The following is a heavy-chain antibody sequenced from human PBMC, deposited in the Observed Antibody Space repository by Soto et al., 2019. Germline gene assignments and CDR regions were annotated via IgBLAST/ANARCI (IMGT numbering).Heavy chain of an antibody. V-gene: IGHV4-30-4*01. J-gene: IGHJ4*02. Sequence: SETLSLTCTVSGGSITSGDNYWSWIRQPPGKGLEWIGYIYYSGHTYYNPSLKSRLTISVDTSKNHFSLRLSSVTAADTAVYYCARESITMIGPKWGQGTLVTVSS. CDR2: IYYSGHT. D-gene: IGHD3-22*01. CDR1: GGSITSGDNY. CDR3: ARESITMIGPK.